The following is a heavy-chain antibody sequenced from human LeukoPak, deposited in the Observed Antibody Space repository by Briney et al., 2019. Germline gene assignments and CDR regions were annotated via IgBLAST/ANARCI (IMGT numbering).Heavy chain of an antibody. V-gene: IGHV3-20*04. CDR3: ASITRRYYYYMDV. Sequence: GGSLRLSCAASGFTFDDYGMSWVRQAPGKGLEWVSGINWNGGSTGYADSVKGRFTISRDNSKNTLYLQMNSLRAEDTAVYYCASITRRYYYYMDVWGKGTTVTVSS. CDR2: INWNGGST. J-gene: IGHJ6*03. CDR1: GFTFDDYG.